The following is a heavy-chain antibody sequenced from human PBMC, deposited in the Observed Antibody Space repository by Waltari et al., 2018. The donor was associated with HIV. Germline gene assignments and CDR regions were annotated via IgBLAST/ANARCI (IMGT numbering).Heavy chain of an antibody. V-gene: IGHV1-18*01. CDR2: SSTYNANT. Sequence: QVHLVQSGAEMKKPGASVKVSCKASGYTFISYGISWVRQAPGHGLEWWGWSSTYNANTNYARSLQGRVTMTTDTSTTTAYMELRSLTSDDTAVYYCARDGLRYSGTFYSDYWGQGTLVT. D-gene: IGHD1-26*01. CDR1: GYTFISYG. J-gene: IGHJ4*02. CDR3: ARDGLRYSGTFYSDY.